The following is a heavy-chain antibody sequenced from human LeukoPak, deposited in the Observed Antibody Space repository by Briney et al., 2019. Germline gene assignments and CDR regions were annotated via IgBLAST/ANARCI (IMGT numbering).Heavy chain of an antibody. Sequence: SETLSHTCIVSGGSVSSLYWHWIRQSPEKGLEWIGYAYSTGGAKYNPSLTNRVTMSFDTPKNHFSLKLTSVTAADTAVYFCARSYGGYVLDEWGQGTLVVVSS. J-gene: IGHJ4*02. CDR1: GGSVSSLY. D-gene: IGHD5-12*01. V-gene: IGHV4-59*02. CDR2: AYSTGGA. CDR3: ARSYGGYVLDE.